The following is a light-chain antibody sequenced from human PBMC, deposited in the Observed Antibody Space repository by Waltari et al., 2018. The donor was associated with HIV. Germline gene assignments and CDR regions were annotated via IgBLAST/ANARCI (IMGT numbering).Light chain of an antibody. CDR3: QAWDSSTVV. J-gene: IGLJ2*01. CDR1: KLGDNY. Sequence: SYELTQPASVSVSPGQTASITCSGDKLGDNYVSWYQQKPGQSPVVVIYQDKKRPSGIPERFSGSNSGNTATLTISGTQALDDADYYCQAWDSSTVVCGGGTKVTVL. V-gene: IGLV3-1*01. CDR2: QDK.